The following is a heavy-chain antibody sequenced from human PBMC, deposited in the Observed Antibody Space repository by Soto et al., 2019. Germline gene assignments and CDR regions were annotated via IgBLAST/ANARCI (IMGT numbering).Heavy chain of an antibody. V-gene: IGHV1-18*01. CDR3: ATDGGKA. D-gene: IGHD3-16*01. Sequence: QVQLVQSGAEVKKPGASVKVSCKASGYIFTNSGINWVRQAPGQGLEWMGWISAYNGDTKFAQTLQGRVTLTTDTSTSTAYTELRSLRSDGTAVYYCATDGGKAWGQGALVTVSS. J-gene: IGHJ5*02. CDR2: ISAYNGDT. CDR1: GYIFTNSG.